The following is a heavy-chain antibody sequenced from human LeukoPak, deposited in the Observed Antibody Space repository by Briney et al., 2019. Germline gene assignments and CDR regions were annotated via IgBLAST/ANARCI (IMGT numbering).Heavy chain of an antibody. J-gene: IGHJ3*02. CDR3: ARDLVTVTKGFDI. Sequence: SETLSLTCSVSGGSISNSGHYWGWLRQPPGKGLEWIGSVYFGGSTYYNPSLKSRVTISVDTSKNQFSLRVNSVTAADTAVYYCARDLVTVTKGFDIWGQGTMVSVSS. D-gene: IGHD4-17*01. V-gene: IGHV4-39*07. CDR1: GGSISNSGHY. CDR2: VYFGGST.